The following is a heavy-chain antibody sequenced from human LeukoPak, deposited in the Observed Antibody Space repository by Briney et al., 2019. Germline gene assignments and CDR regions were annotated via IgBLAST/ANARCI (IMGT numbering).Heavy chain of an antibody. V-gene: IGHV4-34*01. J-gene: IGHJ4*02. CDR2: INHSGST. CDR3: ARVLQLWSPRYYFDY. Sequence: SETLSLTCAVYGGSFSGYYWSWIRQPPGKGLEWIGEINHSGSTNYNPSLKSRVTISVDTSKNQFSLKLSSVTAADTAVYYCARVLQLWSPRYYFDYWGQGTLVIVSS. D-gene: IGHD5-18*01. CDR1: GGSFSGYY.